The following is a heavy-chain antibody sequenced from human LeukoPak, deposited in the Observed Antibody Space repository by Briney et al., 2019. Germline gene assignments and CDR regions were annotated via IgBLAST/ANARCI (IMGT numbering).Heavy chain of an antibody. Sequence: GRSLRLSCAASGFTFSSYGMHWVRQAPGKGLEWVAVISYDGSNKYYADSVKDRFTISRDNSKNTLYLQMNSLRAEDTAVYYCAKDLGDGSGPDYWGQGTLVTVSS. CDR2: ISYDGSNK. D-gene: IGHD3-10*01. V-gene: IGHV3-30*18. J-gene: IGHJ4*02. CDR1: GFTFSSYG. CDR3: AKDLGDGSGPDY.